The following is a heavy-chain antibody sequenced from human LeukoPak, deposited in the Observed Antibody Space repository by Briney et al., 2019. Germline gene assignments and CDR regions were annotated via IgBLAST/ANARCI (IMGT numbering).Heavy chain of an antibody. J-gene: IGHJ4*02. CDR2: ISGSGGST. Sequence: GGSLRLSCAASGFAFNNYAMSWVRQAPGKGLEWVSAISGSGGSTYYADSVKGRFTISRDNSKNTLYLQMNSLRAEDTAVYYCAKVEYSSSHFDYWGQGTLVTVSS. D-gene: IGHD6-6*01. CDR1: GFAFNNYA. V-gene: IGHV3-23*01. CDR3: AKVEYSSSHFDY.